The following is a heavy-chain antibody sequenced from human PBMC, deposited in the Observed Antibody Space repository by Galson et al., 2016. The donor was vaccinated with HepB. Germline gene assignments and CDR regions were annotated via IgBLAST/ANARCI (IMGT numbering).Heavy chain of an antibody. V-gene: IGHV3-48*03. CDR2: ISAGGNTI. CDR1: GFTFSRYD. J-gene: IGHJ6*04. CDR3: ARYGAFPPQYDCMDV. Sequence: SLRLSCAASGFTFSRYDMNWLRQAPGKGLEWVSYISAGGNTIYYADSVGGRFTVSRDNAKTSLLLQMRSLRAEDTSVYYCARYGAFPPQYDCMDVWGEGTTVTVSS. D-gene: IGHD4-17*01.